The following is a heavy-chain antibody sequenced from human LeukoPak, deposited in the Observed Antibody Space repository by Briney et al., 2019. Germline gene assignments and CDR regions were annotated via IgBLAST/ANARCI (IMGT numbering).Heavy chain of an antibody. J-gene: IGHJ6*03. CDR1: GGSISSSRYY. CDR2: MYYTGST. CDR3: ARGDYYYYMDV. Sequence: SEILSLTCTVSGGSISSSRYYWGWIRQPPGNGLEWIGSMYYTGSTYYNASLKSRVTVSVDTSKNQFSLKLGSVTAADTAVYYCARGDYYYYMDVWGKGTTVTVSS. V-gene: IGHV4-39*01.